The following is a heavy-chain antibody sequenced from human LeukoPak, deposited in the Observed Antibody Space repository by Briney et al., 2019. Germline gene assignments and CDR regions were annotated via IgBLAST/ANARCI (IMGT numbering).Heavy chain of an antibody. D-gene: IGHD3-22*01. CDR3: ARDRIWYYDSSGTKHYYMDV. V-gene: IGHV3-7*01. Sequence: VGSLRLSCAASGFTFSSYWMSWVRQAPGKGLEWVANIKQDGSEKYCVDSVKGRFTISRDNAKNSLYLQMNSLRAEDTAVYYCARDRIWYYDSSGTKHYYMDVWGKGTTVTVSS. J-gene: IGHJ6*03. CDR1: GFTFSSYW. CDR2: IKQDGSEK.